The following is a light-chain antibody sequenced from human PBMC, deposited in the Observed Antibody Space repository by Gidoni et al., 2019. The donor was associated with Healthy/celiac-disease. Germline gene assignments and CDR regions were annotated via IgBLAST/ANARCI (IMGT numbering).Light chain of an antibody. CDR3: QQYGSSPYT. CDR2: GAS. V-gene: IGKV3-20*01. CDR1: QSVSSSY. Sequence: VLPQSPGTLSLSPGERATLSCRASQSVSSSYLAWYQQKPGQAPRLLIYGASSRATGIPDRFSGSGSGKDFTLTISRLEPEDFAVYYCQQYGSSPYTFGQGTKLEIK. J-gene: IGKJ2*01.